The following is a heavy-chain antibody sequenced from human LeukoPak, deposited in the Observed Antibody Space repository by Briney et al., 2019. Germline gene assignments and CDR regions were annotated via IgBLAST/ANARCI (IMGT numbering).Heavy chain of an antibody. CDR2: ISYDGSNK. D-gene: IGHD3-16*01. J-gene: IGHJ6*02. V-gene: IGHV3-30-3*01. CDR3: ARDVAYDYVWGFYYYYGMDV. CDR1: GFTFSSYA. Sequence: GRSLRLSCAASGFTFSSYAMHWVRQAPGKGLEWVAVISYDGSNKYYADSVKGRFTISRDNSKNTLYLQMNSLRAEDTAVYYCARDVAYDYVWGFYYYYGMDVWGQGTTVTVSS.